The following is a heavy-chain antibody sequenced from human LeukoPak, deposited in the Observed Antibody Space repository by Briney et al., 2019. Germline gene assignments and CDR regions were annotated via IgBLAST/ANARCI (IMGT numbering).Heavy chain of an antibody. J-gene: IGHJ4*02. CDR2: IYTSGST. D-gene: IGHD6-19*01. V-gene: IGHV4-61*02. Sequence: PSETLSLTCTVSGGSISSGSYYWSWIRQPAGKGLEWIGRIYTSGSTNYNPSPKSRVTISVDTSKNQFSLKLSSVTAADTAVYYCARDSSGWYSAVYYFDYWGQGTLVTVSS. CDR1: GGSISSGSYY. CDR3: ARDSSGWYSAVYYFDY.